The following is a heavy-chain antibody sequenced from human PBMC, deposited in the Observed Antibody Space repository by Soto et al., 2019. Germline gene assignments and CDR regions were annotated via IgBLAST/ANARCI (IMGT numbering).Heavy chain of an antibody. Sequence: PGGSLRLSCAASGFTFNDYNMNWVRQAPGKGLEWVAYIRSTSTSIHYADSVRGRFTISRDSAKNSLYLQMNSLRDEDTAVYYCVRESLTVTPRLGFYYGMDVWGQGTTVTV. CDR3: VRESLTVTPRLGFYYGMDV. J-gene: IGHJ6*02. V-gene: IGHV3-48*02. CDR1: GFTFNDYN. CDR2: IRSTSTSI. D-gene: IGHD4-4*01.